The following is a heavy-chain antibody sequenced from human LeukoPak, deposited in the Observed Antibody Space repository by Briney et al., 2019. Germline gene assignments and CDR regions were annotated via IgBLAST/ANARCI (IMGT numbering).Heavy chain of an antibody. J-gene: IGHJ4*02. CDR2: INHSGST. D-gene: IGHD3-3*01. CDR3: ARLVRRLRFLEWLLYGFDY. CDR1: GGSFSGYY. V-gene: IGHV4-34*01. Sequence: PSETLSLTCAVYGGSFSGYYWSWIRQPPGKGPEWIGEINHSGSTNYNPSLKSRVTISVDTSKNQFSLKLSSVTAADTAVYYCARLVRRLRFLEWLLYGFDYWGQGTLVTVSS.